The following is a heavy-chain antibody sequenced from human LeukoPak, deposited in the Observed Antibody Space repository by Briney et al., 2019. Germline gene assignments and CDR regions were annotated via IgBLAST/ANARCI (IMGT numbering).Heavy chain of an antibody. CDR1: GFTFSSNY. CDR2: IYSGGST. D-gene: IGHD2/OR15-2a*01. CDR3: ASRLPSQEYYYYYGMDV. J-gene: IGHJ6*02. Sequence: GGSLRLSCAASGFTFSSNYMSWVRQAPGKGLEWVSVIYSGGSTYYADSVKGRFTISRDNSKKTLYLQMNSLRAEDTAVYYCASRLPSQEYYYYYGMDVWGQGTTVTVSS. V-gene: IGHV3-66*01.